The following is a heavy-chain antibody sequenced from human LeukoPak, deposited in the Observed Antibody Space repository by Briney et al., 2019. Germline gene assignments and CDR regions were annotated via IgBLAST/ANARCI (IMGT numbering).Heavy chain of an antibody. V-gene: IGHV3-53*01. CDR2: IYSGGNT. CDR1: GFTVSSIS. J-gene: IGHJ4*02. Sequence: GGSLRLSCTVSGFTVSSISMSWVRQAPGKGLEWVSFIYSGGNTLYSDSVKGRFTISRDNSKNTLYLQMNSLRAEDTAVYYCARRAGEYSHPYDYWGQGTLVTVSS. D-gene: IGHD4-17*01. CDR3: ARRAGEYSHPYDY.